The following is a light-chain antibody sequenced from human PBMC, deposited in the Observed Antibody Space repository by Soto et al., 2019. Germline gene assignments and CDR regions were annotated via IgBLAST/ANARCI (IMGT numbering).Light chain of an antibody. CDR2: AAS. V-gene: IGKV1-9*01. J-gene: IGKJ4*01. CDR1: QGITPY. Sequence: GDRFTITCRASQGITPYLAWYQQKPGKAPKLLIYAASTLQSGVPSRFSGSGSGTEFTLAISSLQPEDFAIYYCQQLKSYPLTFCGGTKVEIK. CDR3: QQLKSYPLT.